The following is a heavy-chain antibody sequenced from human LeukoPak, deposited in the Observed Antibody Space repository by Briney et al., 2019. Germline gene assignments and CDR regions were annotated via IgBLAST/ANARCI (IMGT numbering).Heavy chain of an antibody. V-gene: IGHV1-46*01. Sequence: ASVKVSCKASGYTFTSYLTHWVRRAPGQGLEWMGIINPSGGSTTYAQKFQGRVTMTRDMSTSTVYMELSSLRSEDTAVYYCARGFLGDYFGSGSYYVFDYWGQGTLVTVSS. CDR3: ARGFLGDYFGSGSYYVFDY. CDR2: INPSGGST. D-gene: IGHD3-10*01. J-gene: IGHJ4*02. CDR1: GYTFTSYL.